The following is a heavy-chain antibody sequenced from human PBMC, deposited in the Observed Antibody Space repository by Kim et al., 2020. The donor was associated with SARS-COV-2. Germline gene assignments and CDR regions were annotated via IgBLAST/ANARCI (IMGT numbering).Heavy chain of an antibody. V-gene: IGHV3-23*01. CDR3: ARTV. CDR1: GFILDTYG. CDR2: ISDDVGST. J-gene: IGHJ3*01. Sequence: GGSLRLSCVASGFILDTYGVTWVRQVPGKGLEWVAGISDDVGSTSYAESVRGRFTIFRDNSRNTVYLQMNILRAEDTATYSCARTVW.